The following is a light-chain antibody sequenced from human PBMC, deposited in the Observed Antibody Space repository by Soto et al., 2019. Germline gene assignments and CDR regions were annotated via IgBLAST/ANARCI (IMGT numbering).Light chain of an antibody. J-gene: IGKJ1*01. CDR1: QSVSSN. CDR3: QQYNNWPPWT. CDR2: GAS. Sequence: EIVLTQSPDTLSLSPGARAPLSCRASQSVSSNLAWYQQKPGQAPRLLIYGASTRATGIPARFSGSGSGTEFTLTISSLQSEDFAVYYCQQYNNWPPWTFGQGTKVDI. V-gene: IGKV3-15*01.